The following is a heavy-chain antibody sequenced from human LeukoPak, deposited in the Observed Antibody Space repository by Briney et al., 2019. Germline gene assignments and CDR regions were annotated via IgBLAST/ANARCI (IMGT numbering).Heavy chain of an antibody. D-gene: IGHD4-17*01. Sequence: PSETLSLTCTISGGSISSGSYYWSWIRQPAGKGLEWIGRIYTSGSTNYNPSLKSRVTISVDTSKNQFSLKLSSVTAADTAVYYCARGDYGDYSYYYYYYMDVWGKGTTVTVYS. J-gene: IGHJ6*03. CDR1: GGSISSGSYY. CDR2: IYTSGST. V-gene: IGHV4-61*02. CDR3: ARGDYGDYSYYYYYYMDV.